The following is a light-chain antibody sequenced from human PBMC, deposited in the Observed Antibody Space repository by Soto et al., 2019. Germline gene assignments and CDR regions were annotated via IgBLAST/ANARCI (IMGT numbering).Light chain of an antibody. J-gene: IGKJ1*01. V-gene: IGKV3-20*01. CDR2: GAS. CDR3: QQYGRT. CDR1: QSVSSSY. Sequence: EIVLTQSPGTLSLSPGERATLSCRASQSVSSSYLAWYQQKPGQAPRLLIYGASSRATGIPDGFSGSGSGTDFTLTISRLEPEDFAGYYCQQYGRTFGQGTKVEIK.